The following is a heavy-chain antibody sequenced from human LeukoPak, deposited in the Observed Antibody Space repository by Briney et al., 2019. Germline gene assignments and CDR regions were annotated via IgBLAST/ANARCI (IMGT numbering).Heavy chain of an antibody. J-gene: IGHJ3*02. V-gene: IGHV4-59*12. CDR2: IYYSGST. CDR1: GGSISSYY. CDR3: ASAYGYIGAFDI. D-gene: IGHD5-18*01. Sequence: PSETLSLTCTVSGGSISSYYWSWIRQPPGKGLEWIEYIYYSGSTNYNPSLKSRVTISVDTSKNQFSLKLSSVTAADTAVYYCASAYGYIGAFDIWGQGTMVTVSS.